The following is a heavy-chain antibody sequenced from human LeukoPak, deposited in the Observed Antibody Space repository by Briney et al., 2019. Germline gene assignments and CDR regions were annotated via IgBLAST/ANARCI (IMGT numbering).Heavy chain of an antibody. J-gene: IGHJ4*02. CDR2: ISSSSTYI. CDR3: ARARSAVTTGLDAFDI. CDR1: GFIFSSYS. V-gene: IGHV3-21*01. D-gene: IGHD4-17*01. Sequence: GGSLRLSCAASGFIFSSYSMNWVRQAPGKGLEWVSSISSSSTYIYFADSVKGRFTISRDNAKNSLYLQMNSLRAEDTAVYYCARARSAVTTGLDAFDIWGQGTPVTISS.